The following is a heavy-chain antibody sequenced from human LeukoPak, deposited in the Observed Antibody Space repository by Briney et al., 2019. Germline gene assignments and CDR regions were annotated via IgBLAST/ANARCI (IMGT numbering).Heavy chain of an antibody. V-gene: IGHV4-34*01. D-gene: IGHD1-20*01. CDR1: GGSFSGYY. CDR3: ASYQRHNWNY. J-gene: IGHJ4*02. Sequence: SEALSLTCAVYGGSFSGYYWSWIRQPPGKGLEWIGEINHSGSTNYNPSLKSRVTISVDTSKNQFSLKLSSVTAADTAVYYCASYQRHNWNYWGQGTLVTVSS. CDR2: INHSGST.